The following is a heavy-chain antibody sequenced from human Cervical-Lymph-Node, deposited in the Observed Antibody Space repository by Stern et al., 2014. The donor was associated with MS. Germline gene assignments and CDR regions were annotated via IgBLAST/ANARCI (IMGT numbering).Heavy chain of an antibody. Sequence: QLVQSGAEVKKPGASVKVSCRSSGYSFTDYYFHWVRQAPGQGLELMGCINPSIGVTHYAQQFQGRVTMTRGSSMNTAYMEMSRLRSDDTAVYYCQAFPAYWGQGTLITVSS. CDR1: GYSFTDYY. CDR2: INPSIGVT. V-gene: IGHV1-2*02. J-gene: IGHJ4*02. CDR3: QAFPAY.